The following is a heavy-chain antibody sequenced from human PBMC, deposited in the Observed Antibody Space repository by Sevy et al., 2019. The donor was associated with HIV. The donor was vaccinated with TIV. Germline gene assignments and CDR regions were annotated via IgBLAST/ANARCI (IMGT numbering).Heavy chain of an antibody. V-gene: IGHV3-74*01. CDR2: TNEDGSRT. J-gene: IGHJ4*02. Sequence: GGSLRLSCAASNFIFSNYWMHWVRQVPGKGLVWVSRTNEDGSRTDYADSGKGRFTISRDNADNTLYLQMSSLRAEDTAVYYCARDLSGPYDYWGQGTLVTVSS. CDR1: NFIFSNYW. D-gene: IGHD3-16*02. CDR3: ARDLSGPYDY.